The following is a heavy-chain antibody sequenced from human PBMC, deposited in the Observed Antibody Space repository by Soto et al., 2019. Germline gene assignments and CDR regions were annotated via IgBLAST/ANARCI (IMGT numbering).Heavy chain of an antibody. J-gene: IGHJ6*02. D-gene: IGHD3-3*01. CDR2: INHSGST. CDR3: ARVVGRNFWSGYYTYYYGMDV. V-gene: IGHV4-34*01. Sequence: SETLSLTCAVYGGSFSGYYWSWIRQPPGKGLEWIGEINHSGSTNYNPSLKSRVTISVDTSKNQFSLKLSSVTAADTAVYYCARVVGRNFWSGYYTYYYGMDVWGQGTTVTV. CDR1: GGSFSGYY.